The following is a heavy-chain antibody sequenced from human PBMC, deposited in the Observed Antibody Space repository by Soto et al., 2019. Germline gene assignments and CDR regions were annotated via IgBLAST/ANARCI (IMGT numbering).Heavy chain of an antibody. CDR1: GFTFSSYA. D-gene: IGHD4-17*01. J-gene: IGHJ4*02. V-gene: IGHV3-30-3*01. Sequence: QVQLVESGGGVVQPGRSLRLSCAASGFTFSSYAMHCVRQAPGKGLEWVSGISYDGSNKYYADSVKGRFNISRDNSKHTLYLQMNSLRAEDKAVYYGARDLQTVYGAAPDYYFDYWGQGTLVTVCS. CDR3: ARDLQTVYGAAPDYYFDY. CDR2: ISYDGSNK.